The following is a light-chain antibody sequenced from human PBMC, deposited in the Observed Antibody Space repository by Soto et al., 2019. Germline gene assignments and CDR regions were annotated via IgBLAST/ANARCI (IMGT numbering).Light chain of an antibody. J-gene: IGKJ4*01. CDR1: QSVNNNY. Sequence: EIVLTQSPGTLSLSPGERATLSCRASQSVNNNYLAWYQQKPGQAPRLLTYGASRRVTGIPDRFSGSGSGTDFTLTISRLEPEDFAVYSCQQYGSSPLTFGGGTKVEIK. CDR3: QQYGSSPLT. CDR2: GAS. V-gene: IGKV3-20*01.